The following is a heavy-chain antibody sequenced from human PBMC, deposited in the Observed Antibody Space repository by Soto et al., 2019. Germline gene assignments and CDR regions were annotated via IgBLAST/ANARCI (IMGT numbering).Heavy chain of an antibody. J-gene: IGHJ5*02. Sequence: PSETLSLTCTVSGGSISSTSSYWAWIRQPPGKGLEWVGYIYYRGNTNYNPSLGSRVTISVDTSKNQFSLKLGSVTAADTAVYYCARHWTVTANWIDPWGQGTLVTVSS. V-gene: IGHV4-39*01. CDR3: ARHWTVTANWIDP. CDR2: IYYRGNT. D-gene: IGHD3-3*01. CDR1: GGSISSTSSY.